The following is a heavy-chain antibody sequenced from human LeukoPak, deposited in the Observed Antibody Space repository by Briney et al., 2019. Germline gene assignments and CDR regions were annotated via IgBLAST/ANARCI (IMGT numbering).Heavy chain of an antibody. D-gene: IGHD6-13*01. CDR2: IIPILGIA. CDR1: GGTFSSYA. V-gene: IGHV1-69*04. CDR3: ARDWYSSSWYEGRENWFDP. Sequence: SVKVSCKASGGTFSSYAISWVRQAPGQGLEWMGRIIPILGIANYAQKFQGRVTITADKSTSTAYMELSSLRSEDTAVYYCARDWYSSSWYEGRENWFDPWGQGTLVTVSS. J-gene: IGHJ5*02.